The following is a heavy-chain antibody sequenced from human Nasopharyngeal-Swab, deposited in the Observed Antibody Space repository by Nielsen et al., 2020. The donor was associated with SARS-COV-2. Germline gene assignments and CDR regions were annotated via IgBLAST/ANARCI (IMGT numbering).Heavy chain of an antibody. V-gene: IGHV3-23*01. Sequence: GSLKISCATLGFTFSSYAMSWVRQAPGKGLEWVSTISGSGGSIYYADSVKGRFTISRDNSKNTLYLQMNSLRAEDTAVYYCAKDYGQGYDSSRYFDYWGQGTLVTVSS. CDR3: AKDYGQGYDSSRYFDY. J-gene: IGHJ4*02. CDR1: GFTFSSYA. D-gene: IGHD3-22*01. CDR2: ISGSGGSI.